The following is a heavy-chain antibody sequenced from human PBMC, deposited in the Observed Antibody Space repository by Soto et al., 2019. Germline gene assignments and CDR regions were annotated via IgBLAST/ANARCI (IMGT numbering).Heavy chain of an antibody. D-gene: IGHD7-27*01. J-gene: IGHJ6*02. CDR2: IIPIFGTA. CDR3: AGETGEAGNYYGRDV. Sequence: QVQLVQSGAEVKKPGSSVKVSCKASGGTFSSYAISWVRQAPGQGLEWMGGIIPIFGTANYAQKFQGSVTINADESTSAAYLELSSLGSEESAVYYWAGETGEAGNYYGRDVWGQGPTVTASS. CDR1: GGTFSSYA. V-gene: IGHV1-69*12.